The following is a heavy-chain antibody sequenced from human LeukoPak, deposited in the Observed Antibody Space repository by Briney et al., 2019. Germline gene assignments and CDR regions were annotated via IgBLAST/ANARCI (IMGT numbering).Heavy chain of an antibody. J-gene: IGHJ3*02. CDR1: GYSFTTYW. Sequence: GESLKISCKGSGYSFTTYWIGWVRQMPGKGLEWMGIIYPDDSDTRYSPSFQGQVTISADKSITTAYLQWSSLRASDSAIYYCARRFEANHDAFDIWAQGTMVTVSS. V-gene: IGHV5-51*01. CDR3: ARRFEANHDAFDI. CDR2: IYPDDSDT. D-gene: IGHD1-14*01.